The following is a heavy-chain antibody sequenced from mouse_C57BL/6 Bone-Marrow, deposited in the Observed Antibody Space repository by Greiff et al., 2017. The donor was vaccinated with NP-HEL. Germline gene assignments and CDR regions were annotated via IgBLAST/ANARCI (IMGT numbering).Heavy chain of an antibody. J-gene: IGHJ3*01. V-gene: IGHV5-17*01. CDR1: GFTFSDYG. Sequence: EVMLVESGGGLVKPGGSLKLSCAASGFTFSDYGMHWVRQAPEKGLEWVAYISSGSSTNYYADTVKGRFTISRDHAKNTLFLQMTSLRSEDTAMYYCARFSFAYWGQGTLVTVSA. CDR2: ISSGSSTN. CDR3: ARFSFAY.